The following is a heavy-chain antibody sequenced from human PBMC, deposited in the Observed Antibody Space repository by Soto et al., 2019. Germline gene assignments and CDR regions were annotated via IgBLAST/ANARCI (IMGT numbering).Heavy chain of an antibody. CDR1: GFTFSSYG. J-gene: IGHJ3*02. Sequence: VESLIISWAASGFTFSSYGMHWVRQAPGEGLEWVAVIWYDGSNKYYADSVKGRFTISRDNSKNTLYLQMNSLRAEDTAVYYCARDPVVVVAATNAFDIWGQGTMVTVSS. CDR3: ARDPVVVVAATNAFDI. V-gene: IGHV3-33*01. CDR2: IWYDGSNK. D-gene: IGHD2-15*01.